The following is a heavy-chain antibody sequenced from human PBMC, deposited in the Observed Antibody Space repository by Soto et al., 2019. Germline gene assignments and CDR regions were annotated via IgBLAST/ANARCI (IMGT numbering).Heavy chain of an antibody. CDR1: GGSISSSNW. V-gene: IGHV4-4*02. J-gene: IGHJ6*02. D-gene: IGHD3-3*01. Sequence: QVQLQESGPGLVKPSGTLSLTCAVSGGSISSSNWWSWVRQPPGKGLEWIGEIYHSGSTNYNPSLKSRVTISVDKSKNQFSLKLSSVTAADTAVYYCAARPYYDFWSGYRGYYGMDVWGQGTTVTVSS. CDR2: IYHSGST. CDR3: AARPYYDFWSGYRGYYGMDV.